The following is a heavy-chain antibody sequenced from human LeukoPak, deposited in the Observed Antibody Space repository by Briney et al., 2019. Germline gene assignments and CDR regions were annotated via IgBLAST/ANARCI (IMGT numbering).Heavy chain of an antibody. CDR1: GFTFDDYA. V-gene: IGHV3-9*01. Sequence: GGSLRLSCAASGFTFDDYAMHWVRQAPGKGLEWVSGISWNSGSIGYADSVKGRFTISRDNAKNTLYLQMNSLRPEDTAVYYCARRRRSITIFGVPYHPFDYWGQGTLVTVSS. CDR2: ISWNSGSI. CDR3: ARRRRSITIFGVPYHPFDY. J-gene: IGHJ4*02. D-gene: IGHD3-3*01.